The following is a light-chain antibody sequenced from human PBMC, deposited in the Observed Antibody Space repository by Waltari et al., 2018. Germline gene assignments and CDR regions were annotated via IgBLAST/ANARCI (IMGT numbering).Light chain of an antibody. J-gene: IGLJ3*02. CDR2: RNS. Sequence: QAGLTQPPSVSKGLRQTATLTCTGHSNNVGFLGAAWLQQHQGHPPKLLSYRNSNRPSGISERFSASRSGNTASLTITGLQAEDEADYYCSTWDTSLNGWVFGGGTKLTVL. CDR3: STWDTSLNGWV. CDR1: SNNVGFLG. V-gene: IGLV10-54*04.